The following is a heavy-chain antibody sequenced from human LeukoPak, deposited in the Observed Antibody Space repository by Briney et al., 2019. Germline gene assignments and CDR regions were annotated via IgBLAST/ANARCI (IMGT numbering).Heavy chain of an antibody. CDR2: ISWNSGSI. V-gene: IGHV3-9*01. Sequence: GGSLRLSCAASGFTFDDYAMHWVRQAPGKGLEWVSGISWNSGSIGYADSVKGRFTISRDNAKNSLYLQMSSLRAEDTALYYCAKEEDSSWYGGFDYWGQGTLVTVSS. D-gene: IGHD6-13*01. J-gene: IGHJ4*02. CDR1: GFTFDDYA. CDR3: AKEEDSSWYGGFDY.